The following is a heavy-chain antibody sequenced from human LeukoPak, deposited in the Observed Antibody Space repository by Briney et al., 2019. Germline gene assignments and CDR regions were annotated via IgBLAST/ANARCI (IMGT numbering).Heavy chain of an antibody. CDR3: ARDCSSWSLYYYYGMDV. CDR2: INPSGGGT. Sequence: ASVKVSCKASGYTFTSYYMHWVRQAPGQGLEWMGIINPSGGGTSYAQKFQGRVTMTRDTSTSTVYMELSSLRSEDTAVYYCARDCSSWSLYYYYGMDVWGQGTTVTVSS. D-gene: IGHD6-13*01. V-gene: IGHV1-46*01. CDR1: GYTFTSYY. J-gene: IGHJ6*02.